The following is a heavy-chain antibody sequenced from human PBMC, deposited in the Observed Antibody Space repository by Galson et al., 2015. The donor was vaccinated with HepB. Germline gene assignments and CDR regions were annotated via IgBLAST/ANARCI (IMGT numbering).Heavy chain of an antibody. CDR3: ARASHYYYYYYMDV. CDR1: GFTFGSYD. Sequence: SLRLSCAASGFTFGSYDMHWVRQATGKGLEWVSAIGTAGDTYYPGSVKGRFTISRENAKNSLYLQMNSLRAGDTAVYYCARASHYYYYYYMDVWGKGTTVTVSS. D-gene: IGHD6-6*01. CDR2: IGTAGDT. J-gene: IGHJ6*03. V-gene: IGHV3-13*01.